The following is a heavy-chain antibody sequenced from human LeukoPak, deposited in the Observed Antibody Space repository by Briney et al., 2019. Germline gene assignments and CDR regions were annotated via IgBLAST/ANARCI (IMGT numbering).Heavy chain of an antibody. Sequence: SETLSLTCTVSGGSISSGSYYWGWIRQPPGKGLEWIGSIYYSGSTYYNPSLKSRVTISVDTSKNQFSLRLSSVTAADTAVYYCARSPVGYDSSGYLYFYFDYWGQGTLVTVSS. CDR3: ARSPVGYDSSGYLYFYFDY. CDR1: GGSISSGSYY. V-gene: IGHV4-39*07. J-gene: IGHJ4*02. D-gene: IGHD3-22*01. CDR2: IYYSGST.